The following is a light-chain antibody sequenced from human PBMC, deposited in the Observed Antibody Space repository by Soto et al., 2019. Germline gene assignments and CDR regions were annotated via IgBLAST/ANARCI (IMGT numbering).Light chain of an antibody. V-gene: IGKV1-39*01. CDR1: QNIRSY. CDR2: AAS. CDR3: QQSYSMFT. Sequence: DIQMTQSPSSLSASVGDRVTITCRASQNIRSYLNWYQQKPGKAPKFLIYAASSLQSGVPSRFRGSGSGTDFTLTISSLQLEDFATYYCQQSYSMFTFGPGTKVDIK. J-gene: IGKJ3*01.